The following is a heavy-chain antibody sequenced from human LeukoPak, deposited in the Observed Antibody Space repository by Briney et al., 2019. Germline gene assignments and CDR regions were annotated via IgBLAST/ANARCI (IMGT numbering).Heavy chain of an antibody. J-gene: IGHJ4*02. CDR1: GGSISSSSYY. Sequence: SETLSLTCTVSGGSISSSSYYWGWIRQPPGKGLEWIGSIYYSGSTYYNPSLKSRVTISVDTSKNQFSLKLSSVTAADTAVYYCAREVYYYDSSGYQTLFDYWGQGTLVTVSS. CDR3: AREVYYYDSSGYQTLFDY. CDR2: IYYSGST. V-gene: IGHV4-39*07. D-gene: IGHD3-22*01.